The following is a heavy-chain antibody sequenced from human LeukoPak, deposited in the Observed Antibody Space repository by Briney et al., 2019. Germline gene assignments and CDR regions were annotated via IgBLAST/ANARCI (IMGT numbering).Heavy chain of an antibody. Sequence: GGSLRLSCAASGFTDRSNYMSWVRQAPGKGLEWVSVIYSGGSTYYADSVKGRFTISRHNSKNTLYLQMNSLRAEDTAVYYCARGSTYYYDSSGYTPNYWGQGTLVTVSS. D-gene: IGHD3-22*01. CDR1: GFTDRSNY. V-gene: IGHV3-53*04. CDR2: IYSGGST. J-gene: IGHJ4*02. CDR3: ARGSTYYYDSSGYTPNY.